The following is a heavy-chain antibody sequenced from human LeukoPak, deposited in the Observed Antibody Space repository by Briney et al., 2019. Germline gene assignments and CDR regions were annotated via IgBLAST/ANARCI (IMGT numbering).Heavy chain of an antibody. CDR2: ISGSGGST. V-gene: IGHV3-23*01. D-gene: IGHD3-10*01. CDR1: GFTFSIHW. Sequence: GGSLRLSCAASGFTFSIHWMTWVRQAPGKGLEWVSAISGSGGSTYYADSVKGRFTISRDNSKNTRYLQMNSLRAEDTAVYYCAKDHLFGELFYYWGQGTLVTVSS. CDR3: AKDHLFGELFYY. J-gene: IGHJ4*02.